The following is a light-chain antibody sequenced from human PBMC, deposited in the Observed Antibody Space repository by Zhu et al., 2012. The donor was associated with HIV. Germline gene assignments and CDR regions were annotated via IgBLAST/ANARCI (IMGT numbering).Light chain of an antibody. CDR3: QHLTLYPT. V-gene: IGKV1-5*01. Sequence: DIQMTQSPSTLSASVGDRVTITCRASQSISVWLAWYQQKPGKAPKLLIYGASVLQSGVPSRFSGSGSGTEFTLTISSLQPEDFATYFCQHLTLYPTFGGGSKVEIK. CDR1: QSISVW. J-gene: IGKJ4*01. CDR2: GAS.